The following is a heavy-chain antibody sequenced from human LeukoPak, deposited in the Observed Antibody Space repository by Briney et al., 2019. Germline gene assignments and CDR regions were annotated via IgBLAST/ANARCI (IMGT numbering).Heavy chain of an antibody. D-gene: IGHD3-22*01. CDR3: AKTNGYYSD. CDR2: ISGSGGTT. J-gene: IGHJ4*02. CDR1: GFTFSSYG. Sequence: GGSLRLSCAASGFTFSSYGMNWVRQAPGKGLEWVSGISGSGGTTYYADSVKGRFTISRDKSKNSLSLQVGSLRAEDTAVYYCAKTNGYYSDWGQGTLVTVSS. V-gene: IGHV3-23*01.